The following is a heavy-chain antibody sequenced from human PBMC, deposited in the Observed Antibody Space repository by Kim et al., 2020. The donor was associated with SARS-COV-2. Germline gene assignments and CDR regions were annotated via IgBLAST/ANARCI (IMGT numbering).Heavy chain of an antibody. V-gene: IGHV3-30-3*01. CDR3: ARSIAGSYYYGMDV. D-gene: IGHD6-6*01. J-gene: IGHJ6*02. CDR2: ISYDGSNK. Sequence: GGSLRLSCAASGFTFSSYAMHWVRQAPGKGLEWVAVISYDGSNKYYADSVKGRFTISRDNSKNTLYLQMNSLRAEDTAVYYCARSIAGSYYYGMDVSGQG. CDR1: GFTFSSYA.